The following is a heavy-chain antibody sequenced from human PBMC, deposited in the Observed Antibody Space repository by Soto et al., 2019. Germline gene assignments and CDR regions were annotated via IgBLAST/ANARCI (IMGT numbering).Heavy chain of an antibody. Sequence: QVQLVQSGAEVKKPGASVKVSCKASGYTFTSYGISWVRQAPGQGLEWMGWISAYNGNTNYAQKLQARVTMTSDTSTSTAYMELRSLRSDDTAVYYCARDTYGDYVSLGAFDIWGQGTMVTVSS. CDR2: ISAYNGNT. D-gene: IGHD4-17*01. V-gene: IGHV1-18*01. CDR1: GYTFTSYG. J-gene: IGHJ3*02. CDR3: ARDTYGDYVSLGAFDI.